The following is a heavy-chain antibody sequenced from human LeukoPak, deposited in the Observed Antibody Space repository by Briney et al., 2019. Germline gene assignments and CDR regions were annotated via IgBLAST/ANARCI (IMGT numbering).Heavy chain of an antibody. Sequence: SETLYLTCAVYGGSFSGYYWSWIRQPPGKGLEWIGEINHSGSTNYNPSLKSRVTISVDTSKNQFSLKLSSVTAADTAVYYCARGKRRVVSGSAFDIWGQGTMVTVSS. CDR3: ARGKRRVVSGSAFDI. V-gene: IGHV4-34*01. CDR1: GGSFSGYY. D-gene: IGHD2-15*01. CDR2: INHSGST. J-gene: IGHJ3*02.